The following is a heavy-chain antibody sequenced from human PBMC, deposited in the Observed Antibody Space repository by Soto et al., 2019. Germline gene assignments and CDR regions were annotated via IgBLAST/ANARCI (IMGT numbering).Heavy chain of an antibody. V-gene: IGHV3-30*18. J-gene: IGHJ4*02. CDR2: ISYEGSHT. CDR3: AKEVHCGGGSCSWSEGFDY. D-gene: IGHD2-15*01. Sequence: QVQLVESGGGVGQPGRSLRLSCATSGFIFSSYGMHWVRQAPGKGLEWVAVISYEGSHTYYADSVKGRFTITRDNSKNTLYLQMNSLRPEDTAVYYCAKEVHCGGGSCSWSEGFDYWGQGTLLTVSS. CDR1: GFIFSSYG.